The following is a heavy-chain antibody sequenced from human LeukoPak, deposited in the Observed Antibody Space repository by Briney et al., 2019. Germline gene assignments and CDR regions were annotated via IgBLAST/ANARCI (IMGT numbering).Heavy chain of an antibody. D-gene: IGHD4-17*01. J-gene: IGHJ4*02. CDR1: GGSISSGGYY. V-gene: IGHV4-31*03. CDR3: ARLWTTVTTFFDY. CDR2: IYYSGST. Sequence: SQILSLTCTVSGGSISSGGYYWSWIRRHPGKGLEWIGYIYYSGSTYYNPSLKSRVTISVDTSKNQFSLKLSSVTAADTAVYYCARLWTTVTTFFDYWGQGTLVTVSS.